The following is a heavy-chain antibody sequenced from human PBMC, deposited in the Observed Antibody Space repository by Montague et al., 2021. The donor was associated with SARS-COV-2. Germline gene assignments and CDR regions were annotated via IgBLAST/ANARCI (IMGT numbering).Heavy chain of an antibody. Sequence: SETLSLTCTVSGGSIANSHKYWGWVRQPPGKGLEWIGSVLYTGTPYDHPSLTARVTISLDTSKNQLSLKMYSVTAADTATYFCVAGGDSYKAGAYWGQGTLGTVSS. D-gene: IGHD1-1*01. CDR1: GGSIANSHKY. CDR3: VAGGDSYKAGAY. V-gene: IGHV4-39*07. J-gene: IGHJ4*02. CDR2: VLYTGTP.